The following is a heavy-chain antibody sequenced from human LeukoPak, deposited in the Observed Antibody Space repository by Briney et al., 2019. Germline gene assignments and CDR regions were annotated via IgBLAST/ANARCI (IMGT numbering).Heavy chain of an antibody. Sequence: PGGSLRLSCAASGFTFSAYSMNWVRQAPGKGLECVANIKEDGSDKYYVDSVKGRFTISRDNARNPLYLEMNSLRAEGTAVYYCVRGAKYSSVWGQGTLATVSS. CDR3: VRGAKYSSV. V-gene: IGHV3-7*01. D-gene: IGHD6-19*01. J-gene: IGHJ4*02. CDR1: GFTFSAYS. CDR2: IKEDGSDK.